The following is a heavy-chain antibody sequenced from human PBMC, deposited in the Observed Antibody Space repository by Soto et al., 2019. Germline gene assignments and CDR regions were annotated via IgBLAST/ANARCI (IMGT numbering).Heavy chain of an antibody. CDR3: ATRITVFGLLIPPFDP. CDR1: GGSVNGYY. D-gene: IGHD3-3*01. V-gene: IGHV4-34*01. Sequence: SETLSLTCAVYGGSVNGYYWNWIRQPPGKGLEWIGEINHTGGTHYSPSLKSRVTMSVDTSKNQFSLGLSSVTAADTAIYYCATRITVFGLLIPPFDPWGQGTQVTVSS. J-gene: IGHJ5*02. CDR2: INHTGGT.